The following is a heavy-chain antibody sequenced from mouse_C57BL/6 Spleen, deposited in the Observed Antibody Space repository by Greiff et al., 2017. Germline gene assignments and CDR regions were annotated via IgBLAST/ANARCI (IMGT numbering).Heavy chain of an antibody. CDR3: TRPGTGPYWYFDV. CDR1: GFTFSDAW. D-gene: IGHD4-1*01. CDR2: IRNKANNHAT. Sequence: EVKVEESGGGLVQPGGSMKLSCAASGFTFSDAWMDWVRQSPEKGLEWVAEIRNKANNHATYYAESVKGRFTISRDDSKSSVYLQMNSLRAEDTGIYYCTRPGTGPYWYFDVWGTGTTVTVSS. V-gene: IGHV6-6*01. J-gene: IGHJ1*03.